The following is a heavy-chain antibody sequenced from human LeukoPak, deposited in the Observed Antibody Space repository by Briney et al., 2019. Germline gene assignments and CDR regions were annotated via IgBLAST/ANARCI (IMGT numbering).Heavy chain of an antibody. J-gene: IGHJ4*02. CDR1: GYTFTGYY. CDR3: ARSNEDIVVVVAATGTLDY. V-gene: IGHV1-2*02. Sequence: ASVKVSCKASGYTFTGYYMHWVRQAPGQGLEWMGWINPNSGGTNYAQKFQGRVTMTRDTSISTAYMELSRLRSDDTAVYYCARSNEDIVVVVAATGTLDYWGQGTLVTVSS. D-gene: IGHD2-15*01. CDR2: INPNSGGT.